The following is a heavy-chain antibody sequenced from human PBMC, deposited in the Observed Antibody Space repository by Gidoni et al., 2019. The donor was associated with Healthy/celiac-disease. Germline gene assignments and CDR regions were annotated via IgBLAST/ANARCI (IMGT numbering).Heavy chain of an antibody. J-gene: IGHJ4*02. CDR2: IKHSGST. D-gene: IGHD6-13*01. V-gene: IGHV4-34*01. CDR1: GGSFSGYY. CDR3: ARGRSSREFDY. Sequence: QVQLQQWGAGLLKPSETLSLTCAVYGGSFSGYYWSWIRQPPGKGLEWIGEIKHSGSTNYNPSLKSRVTISVDTSKNQFSLKLSSVTAADTAVYYCARGRSSREFDYWGQGTLVTVSS.